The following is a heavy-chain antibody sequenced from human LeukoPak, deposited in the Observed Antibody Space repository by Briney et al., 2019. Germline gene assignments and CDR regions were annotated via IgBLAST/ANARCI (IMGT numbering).Heavy chain of an antibody. V-gene: IGHV3-7*03. Sequence: GGSLRLSCAASGFTFSNYWMIWVRQAPGKGLEWVANIKQDGSEQYYVDSVKGRFTISRDNAKNSLYLQMNSLRAEDTAVYYCARDGSPGQLVLNAFDIWGQGTMVTVSS. J-gene: IGHJ3*02. D-gene: IGHD6-13*01. CDR2: IKQDGSEQ. CDR1: GFTFSNYW. CDR3: ARDGSPGQLVLNAFDI.